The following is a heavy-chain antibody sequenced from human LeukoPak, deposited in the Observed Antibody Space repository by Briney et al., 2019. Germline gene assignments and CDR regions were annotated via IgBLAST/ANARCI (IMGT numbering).Heavy chain of an antibody. J-gene: IGHJ5*02. V-gene: IGHV1-69*13. CDR2: IIPIFGTA. CDR3: ARVGCSSTSCYEPYNWFDP. D-gene: IGHD2-2*01. CDR1: GGTFSSYA. Sequence: GASVKVFCKASGGTFSSYAVSWVRQAPGQGLEWMGGIIPIFGTANYAQKFQGRVTITADESTSTAYMELSSLRSEDTAVYYCARVGCSSTSCYEPYNWFDPWGQGTLVTVSS.